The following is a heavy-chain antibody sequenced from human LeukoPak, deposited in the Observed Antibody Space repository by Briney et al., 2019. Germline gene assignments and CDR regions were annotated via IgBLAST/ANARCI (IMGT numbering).Heavy chain of an antibody. J-gene: IGHJ4*02. D-gene: IGHD3-22*01. CDR1: GGTFSSYA. CDR2: IIPIIGTA. CDR3: ASPTYYDSSGYYHFDY. Sequence: SVKVSCKASGGTFSSYAISWVRQAPGQGLEWMGGIIPIIGTANYAQKFQGRVTITADESTSTAYMELSSLRSEDTAVYYCASPTYYDSSGYYHFDYWGQGTLVTVSS. V-gene: IGHV1-69*13.